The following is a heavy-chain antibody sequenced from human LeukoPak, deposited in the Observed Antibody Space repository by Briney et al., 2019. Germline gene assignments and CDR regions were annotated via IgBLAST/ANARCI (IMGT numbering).Heavy chain of an antibody. CDR2: FDPEDGET. V-gene: IGHV1-24*01. CDR3: ATDAVGATPFDY. J-gene: IGHJ4*02. Sequence: GASVKVSCKVSGYTLTELSMHWVRQAPGKGLEWMGGFDPEDGETIYAQKFRGRVTMTEDTSTDTAYMELSSLRSEDTAVYYCATDAVGATPFDYWGQGTLVTVSS. CDR1: GYTLTELS. D-gene: IGHD1-26*01.